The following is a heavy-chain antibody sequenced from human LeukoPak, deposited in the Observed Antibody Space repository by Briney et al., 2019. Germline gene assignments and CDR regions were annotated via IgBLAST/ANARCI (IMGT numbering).Heavy chain of an antibody. V-gene: IGHV3-23*01. CDR2: ISDSGGNT. J-gene: IGHJ4*02. CDR1: GFTFNSYA. CDR3: ARHRSSWLIDY. Sequence: GGSLRLSCAASGFTFNSYAMGWVRQAPWERLQWVSGISDSGGNTYYADSVRGRFTISRDNSKNTLYLQMNSLRAEDTAVYYCARHRSSWLIDYWGQGTLVTVSS. D-gene: IGHD6-6*01.